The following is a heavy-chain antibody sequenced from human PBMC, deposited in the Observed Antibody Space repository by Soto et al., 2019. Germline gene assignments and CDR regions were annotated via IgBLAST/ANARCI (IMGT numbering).Heavy chain of an antibody. CDR2: ISGSSYST. J-gene: IGHJ4*02. CDR1: GFTFSTKA. V-gene: IGHV3-23*01. D-gene: IGHD1-26*01. Sequence: EVQLLESGGGLVQSGGSLRLSCAASGFTFSTKAMSWVRQAPGKGLEWVSSISGSSYSTYYADSVKGRFTIFRDNSKNTLYLQMNSLRAEDTAVYYCAKANIVGATVPFDYWGQGTLVTVSS. CDR3: AKANIVGATVPFDY.